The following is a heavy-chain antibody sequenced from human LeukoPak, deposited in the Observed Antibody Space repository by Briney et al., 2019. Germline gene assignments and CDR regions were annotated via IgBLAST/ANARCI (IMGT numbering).Heavy chain of an antibody. V-gene: IGHV1-24*01. Sequence: ASVKVSCKVSGYTLTELSMHWVRQAPGKGLEWMGGFDPEDGETIYAQKFQGRVTTTEDTSTDTAYMELSSLRSEDTAVHYCATDLIGIPRAFDIWGQGTMVTVSS. J-gene: IGHJ3*02. CDR1: GYTLTELS. CDR3: ATDLIGIPRAFDI. CDR2: FDPEDGET. D-gene: IGHD5-18*01.